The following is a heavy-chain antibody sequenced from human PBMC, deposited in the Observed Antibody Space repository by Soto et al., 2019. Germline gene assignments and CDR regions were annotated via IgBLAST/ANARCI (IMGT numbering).Heavy chain of an antibody. CDR1: GFTLSRYS. J-gene: IGHJ4*02. CDR3: AGGRAGGIHDC. D-gene: IGHD6-13*01. CDR2: ISRSRSTI. Sequence: EVQLVESGGGLVQPGGSLRLSCVASGFTLSRYSMNWVRQAPGKGLEWVSFISRSRSTIYYADSVKGRFTISRDNAENSLYLQMMSPRAVDETVYYCAGGRAGGIHDCWGQGTRVTVSS. V-gene: IGHV3-48*01.